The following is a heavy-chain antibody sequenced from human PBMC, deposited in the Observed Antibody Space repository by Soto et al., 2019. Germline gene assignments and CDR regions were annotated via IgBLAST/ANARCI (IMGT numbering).Heavy chain of an antibody. V-gene: IGHV4-34*09. CDR3: ARIAAAALGSGFDY. D-gene: IGHD6-13*01. CDR2: INHSGST. J-gene: IGHJ4*02. CDR1: GGSFSGYY. Sequence: SETLSLTCAVYGGSFSGYYWSWIRQPPGKGLEWIGEINHSGSTYYNPSLKSRVTISVDTSKNQFSLKLSSVTAADTAVYYCARIAAAALGSGFDYWGQGTLVTVSS.